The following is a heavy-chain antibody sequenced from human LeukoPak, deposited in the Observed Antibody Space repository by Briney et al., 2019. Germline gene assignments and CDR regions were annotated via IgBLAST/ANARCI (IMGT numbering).Heavy chain of an antibody. CDR2: INPNSGGT. CDR3: AREKCSSTSCYTGHDAFDI. J-gene: IGHJ3*02. Sequence: ASVTVSCKASGYTFTGYYMHWVRQAPGQGLEWMGRINPNSGGTNYAQKFQGRVTMTRDTSISTAYMELSRLRSDDTAVYYCAREKCSSTSCYTGHDAFDIWGQGTMVTVSS. CDR1: GYTFTGYY. D-gene: IGHD2-2*02. V-gene: IGHV1-2*06.